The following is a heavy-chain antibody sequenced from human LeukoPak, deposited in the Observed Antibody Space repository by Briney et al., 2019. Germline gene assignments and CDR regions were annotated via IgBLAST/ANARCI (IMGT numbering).Heavy chain of an antibody. J-gene: IGHJ4*02. CDR2: IYYSGST. D-gene: IGHD5-18*01. Sequence: PSETLSLTCTVSGGSISSSSYYWGWIRQPPGKGLEWIGSIYYSGSTYYNPSLKSRVTISVDTSKNQFSLKLSSVTAADTAVYYCADQGYSYYFDYWGQGTLVTVSP. CDR3: ADQGYSYYFDY. V-gene: IGHV4-39*01. CDR1: GGSISSSSYY.